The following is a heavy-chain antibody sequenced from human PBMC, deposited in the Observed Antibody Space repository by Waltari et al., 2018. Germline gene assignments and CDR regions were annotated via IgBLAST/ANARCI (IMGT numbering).Heavy chain of an antibody. D-gene: IGHD4-17*01. J-gene: IGHJ4*02. CDR1: GFPFSTYR. CDR2: ISSSSLYM. CDR3: ARSSTTVTTFG. Sequence: EVQLVASGGVLVKAGGSLRLSCSAFGFPFSTYRMNWVRQAPGKGLEWVSSISSSSLYMSYADSVKGRVTISRDNAKNSLYLQMNSLRVEDTAVYYCARSSTTVTTFGWGQGTLVTVSS. V-gene: IGHV3-21*01.